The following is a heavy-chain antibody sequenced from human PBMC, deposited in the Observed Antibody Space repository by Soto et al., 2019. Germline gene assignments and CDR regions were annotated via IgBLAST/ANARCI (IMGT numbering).Heavy chain of an antibody. CDR2: IIPIFGTA. D-gene: IGHD6-13*01. Sequence: GSSVKLCCKASGGSISSYAISWVRQAPGQGHEWMRGIIPIFGTANYAQQFQGRVTITADDSTSTAHRELSRPTAEDTAVYYCARGGDTYRAAAGKAGVWPKYYSYYYSMFVWGPGSTVPFS. CDR3: ARGGDTYRAAAGKAGVWPKYYSYYYSMFV. V-gene: IGHV1-69*13. CDR1: GGSISSYA. J-gene: IGHJ6*02.